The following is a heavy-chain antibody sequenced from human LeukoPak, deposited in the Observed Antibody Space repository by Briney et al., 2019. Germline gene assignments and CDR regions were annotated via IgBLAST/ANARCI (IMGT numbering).Heavy chain of an antibody. CDR2: INPNSGGT. V-gene: IGHV1-2*02. Sequence: ASVKVSCKASGYTFTGYYMHWVRQAPGQGLERMGWINPNSGGTNYAQKFQGRVTMTRDTSIITAYMGLSRLRSDDTAVYYCARDRVAVAGYFDYWGQGTLVTVSS. CDR3: ARDRVAVAGYFDY. D-gene: IGHD6-19*01. CDR1: GYTFTGYY. J-gene: IGHJ4*02.